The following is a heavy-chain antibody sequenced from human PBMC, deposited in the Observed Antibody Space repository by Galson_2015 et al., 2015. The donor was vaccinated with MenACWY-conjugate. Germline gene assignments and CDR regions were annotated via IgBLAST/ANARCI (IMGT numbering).Heavy chain of an antibody. CDR2: IKQDGSEK. CDR1: GFTFSNYW. V-gene: IGHV3-7*03. CDR3: ARKIKAVAGENYYYYGMDV. D-gene: IGHD6-19*01. J-gene: IGHJ6*02. Sequence: SLRLSCAGSGFTFSNYWMSWVRQAPGKGLEWVANIKQDGSEKYYVDSVKGRFTISRDNAKISLYLQMNSLRAEDTAVYYCARKIKAVAGENYYYYGMDVWGQGT.